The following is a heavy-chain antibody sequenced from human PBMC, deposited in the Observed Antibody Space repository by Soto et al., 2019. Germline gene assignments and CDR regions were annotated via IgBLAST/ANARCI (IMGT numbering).Heavy chain of an antibody. J-gene: IGHJ4*02. CDR2: IYHSGST. D-gene: IGHD4-17*01. CDR1: SGSISSSNW. V-gene: IGHV4-4*02. Sequence: PSETLSLTCAVSSGSISSSNWWSWVRQPPGKGLEWIGEIYHSGSTNYNPSLKSRVTISVDKSKNQFSLKLSSVTAADTAVYYCASHYGDYYFDSWGQGAQVTVSS. CDR3: ASHYGDYYFDS.